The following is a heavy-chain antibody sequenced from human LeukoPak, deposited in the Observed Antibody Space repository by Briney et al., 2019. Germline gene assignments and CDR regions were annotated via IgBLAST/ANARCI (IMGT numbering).Heavy chain of an antibody. V-gene: IGHV3-21*01. CDR1: GFTFSSYS. Sequence: PGGSLRLSCAASGFTFSSYSMNWVRRAPGKGLEWVSCISSSSYIYYADSVKGRFTISRDNAKNSLYLQMNSLRAEDTAVYYCARGYSSGWYWAFDYWGQGTLVTVSS. D-gene: IGHD6-19*01. CDR2: ISSSSYI. J-gene: IGHJ4*02. CDR3: ARGYSSGWYWAFDY.